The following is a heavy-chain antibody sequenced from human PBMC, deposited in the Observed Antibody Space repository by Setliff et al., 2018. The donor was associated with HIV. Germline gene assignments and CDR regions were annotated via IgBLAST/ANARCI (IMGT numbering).Heavy chain of an antibody. Sequence: GASVKVSCKASGGAFTNYAFSWVRQAPGQGLEWMGRIIPIFGSPNYAQKFPGRVTITADKSTSTAYMELSSLRSEDTAVYYCARDVYYYFYMDVWGKGTTVTVSS. CDR3: ARDVYYYFYMDV. V-gene: IGHV1-69*06. CDR1: GGAFTNYA. J-gene: IGHJ6*03. CDR2: IIPIFGSP.